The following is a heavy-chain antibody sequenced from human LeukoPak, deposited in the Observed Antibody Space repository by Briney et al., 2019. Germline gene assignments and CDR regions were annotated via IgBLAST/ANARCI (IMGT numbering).Heavy chain of an antibody. D-gene: IGHD5-18*01. CDR1: GYTFTGYY. J-gene: IGHJ4*02. V-gene: IGHV1-2*04. CDR3: ARRRGYSYGLPPDY. Sequence: ASVKVSCKASGYTFTGYYMHWVRQAPGQGLEWMGWINPNSGGTNYAQKFQGWVTMTRDTSISTAYMELSRLRSDDTAVYYCARRRGYSYGLPPDYWGQGTLVTVSS. CDR2: INPNSGGT.